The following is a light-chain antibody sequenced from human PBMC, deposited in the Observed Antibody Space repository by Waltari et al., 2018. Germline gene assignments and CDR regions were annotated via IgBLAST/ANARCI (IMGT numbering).Light chain of an antibody. CDR2: WAS. CDR1: QSLLYTSNNKNY. V-gene: IGKV4-1*01. Sequence: DVVMTQSPDPLAVSLGERATINCKSSQSLLYTSNNKNYLAWYQQKPGQPPKILIYWASIRECGVPDRFSGSGSGTDFTLTISGLQAEDVASYFCLQYLHTPRTFGQGTKVEIK. CDR3: LQYLHTPRT. J-gene: IGKJ1*01.